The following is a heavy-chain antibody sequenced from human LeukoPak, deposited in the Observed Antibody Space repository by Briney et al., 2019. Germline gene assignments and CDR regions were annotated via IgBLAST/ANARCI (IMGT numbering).Heavy chain of an antibody. V-gene: IGHV4-59*01. CDR1: GGSISSYY. J-gene: IGHJ6*03. CDR3: ARVSEIDCSSTSCPPGNYYYYYMDV. CDR2: IYYSGST. Sequence: SETLSLTCTVSGGSISSYYWSWIRQPPGKGLEWIGYIYYSGSTNYNPSLKSRVTISVDTSKNQFSLKLSSVTAADTAVYYCARVSEIDCSSTSCPPGNYYYYYMDVWGKGTTVTVSS. D-gene: IGHD2-2*01.